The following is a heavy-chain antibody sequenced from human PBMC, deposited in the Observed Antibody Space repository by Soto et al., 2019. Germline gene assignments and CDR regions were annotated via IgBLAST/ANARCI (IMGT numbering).Heavy chain of an antibody. V-gene: IGHV4-39*01. CDR1: GGSISSSSYY. J-gene: IGHJ3*02. D-gene: IGHD3-3*01. CDR3: AGRHGDFWSGLAGNDAFDI. Sequence: SETLSLTCTVSGGSISSSSYYWGWIRQPPGKGLEWIGSIYYSGSTYYNPSLKSRVTISVDTSKNQFSLKLSSVTAADTAVYYCAGRHGDFWSGLAGNDAFDIWGQGTMVTVSS. CDR2: IYYSGST.